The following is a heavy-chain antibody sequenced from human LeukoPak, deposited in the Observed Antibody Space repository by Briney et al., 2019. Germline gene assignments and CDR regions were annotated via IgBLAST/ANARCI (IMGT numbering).Heavy chain of an antibody. CDR2: IIPIFGTA. CDR1: GGTFSSYA. D-gene: IGHD3-10*01. CDR3: ARGGITMVRGVMSASNWFDP. Sequence: SVKVSCKASGGTFSSYAISWVRQAPGQGLEWMGGIIPIFGTANYAQKFQGRVTITADKSTSTAYMELSSLRSEDTAVYYCARGGITMVRGVMSASNWFDPWGQGTLVTVSS. J-gene: IGHJ5*02. V-gene: IGHV1-69*06.